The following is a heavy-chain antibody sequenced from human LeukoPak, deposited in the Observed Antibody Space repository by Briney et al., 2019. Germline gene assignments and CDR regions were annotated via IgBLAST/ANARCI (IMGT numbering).Heavy chain of an antibody. V-gene: IGHV3-66*01. D-gene: IGHD3-9*01. J-gene: IGHJ4*02. CDR1: GFTVSSNY. CDR2: IYSGGST. Sequence: PGGSLRLSCAASGFTVSSNYMSWVRQAPGKGLEWVSVIYSGGSTYYADSVKGRFTISRDNSKNTLYLQMNSLRAEDTAVYYCARSMVLRYFDWLFDYWGQGTLATVSS. CDR3: ARSMVLRYFDWLFDY.